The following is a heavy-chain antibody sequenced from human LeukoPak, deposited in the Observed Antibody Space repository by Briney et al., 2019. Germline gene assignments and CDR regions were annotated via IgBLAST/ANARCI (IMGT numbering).Heavy chain of an antibody. CDR1: GYTFTSYD. CDR2: MNPNSGNT. Sequence: ASVKVSCKDSGYTFTSYDINWVRQATGQGLEWMGWMNPNSGNTGYAQKFQGRVTMTRNTSISTAYMELSSLRSEDTAVYYCARGGGYDFWSGYFDTYYYYYYGMDVWGQGTTVTVSS. D-gene: IGHD3-3*01. V-gene: IGHV1-8*01. CDR3: ARGGGYDFWSGYFDTYYYYYYGMDV. J-gene: IGHJ6*02.